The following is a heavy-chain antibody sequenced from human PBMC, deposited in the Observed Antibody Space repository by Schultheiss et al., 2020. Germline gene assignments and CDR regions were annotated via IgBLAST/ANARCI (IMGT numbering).Heavy chain of an antibody. CDR3: AKSPDGYYNNNWFDP. D-gene: IGHD5-24*01. CDR1: GDSVSSNSAA. CDR2: TYYRSKWYN. Sequence: SQTLSLTYAISGDSVSSNSAAWNWIRQSPSRGLEWLGRTYYRSKWYNDYAVSVKSRITIIPDTSKNQFSLHLNSVTPEDTAVYYCAKSPDGYYNNNWFDPWGQGTLVTVYS. V-gene: IGHV6-1*01. J-gene: IGHJ5*02.